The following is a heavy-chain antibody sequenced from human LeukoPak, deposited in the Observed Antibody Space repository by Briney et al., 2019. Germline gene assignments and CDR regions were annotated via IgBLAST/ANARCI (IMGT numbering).Heavy chain of an antibody. CDR1: GFSFSSYG. J-gene: IGHJ4*02. Sequence: GGSLRLSCAASGFSFSSYGMHWVRQAPGKGLEWVAVIWYDGSNKYYADSVKGRFTISRDNSKNTLYLKMNSLRAEDTAVYYCARDLVAAAGGRSGLDYWGQGTLVTVSS. D-gene: IGHD6-13*01. V-gene: IGHV3-33*01. CDR3: ARDLVAAAGGRSGLDY. CDR2: IWYDGSNK.